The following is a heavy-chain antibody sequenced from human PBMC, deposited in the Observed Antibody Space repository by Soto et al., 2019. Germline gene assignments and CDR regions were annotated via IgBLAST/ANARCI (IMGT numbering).Heavy chain of an antibody. CDR3: ARENQIGFDY. CDR1: GYTFTGHY. V-gene: IGHV1-2*02. D-gene: IGHD2-2*01. CDR2: IGPESGGT. Sequence: GASVKVFCKTSGYTFTGHYIHWVRQAPQQGPEWMGEIGPESGGTNYAQKFQGRVTMTRDTSISTAYMELSRLRSDDTAVYYCARENQIGFDYWGQGTLVTVSS. J-gene: IGHJ4*01.